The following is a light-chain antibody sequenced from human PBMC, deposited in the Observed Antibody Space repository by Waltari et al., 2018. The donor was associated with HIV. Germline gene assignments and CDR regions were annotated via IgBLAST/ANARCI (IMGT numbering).Light chain of an antibody. Sequence: QSVLTQPPSLSGAPGQRVTISCTGSSSNIGAPYDVHRFQHLPGTAPKLLIYGNSNRPSGVPDRFSGSKSGTSASLAITGLQAEDEADYYCQSYDSSLRGSVFGTGTKVTVL. CDR1: SSNIGAPYD. V-gene: IGLV1-40*01. J-gene: IGLJ1*01. CDR2: GNS. CDR3: QSYDSSLRGSV.